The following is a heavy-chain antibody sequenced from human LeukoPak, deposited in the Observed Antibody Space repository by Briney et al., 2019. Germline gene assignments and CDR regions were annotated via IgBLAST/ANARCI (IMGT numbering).Heavy chain of an antibody. Sequence: ASVKVSCKASGCTFTGYYMHWVRQAPGQGLEWMGWINPNSGGTNYAQKFQGRVTMTRDTSISTAYMELSRLRSEDTAVYYCARDPAMIVGSYFDYWGQGTLVTVSS. V-gene: IGHV1-2*02. CDR1: GCTFTGYY. CDR2: INPNSGGT. J-gene: IGHJ4*02. CDR3: ARDPAMIVGSYFDY. D-gene: IGHD3-22*01.